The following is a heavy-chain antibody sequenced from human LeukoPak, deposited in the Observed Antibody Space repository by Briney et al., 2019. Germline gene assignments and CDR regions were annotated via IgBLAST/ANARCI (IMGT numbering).Heavy chain of an antibody. J-gene: IGHJ5*02. CDR1: GGSFSGYY. V-gene: IGHV4-34*01. CDR2: INHSGST. CDR3: AGNAWYYYGSGSYYTVNWFDP. Sequence: SETLSLTCAVYGGSFSGYYWSWIRQPPGKGLEWIGEINHSGSTNYNPSLKSRVTISVGTSKNQFSLKLSPVTAADTAVYYCAGNAWYYYGSGSYYTVNWFDPWGQGTLVTVSS. D-gene: IGHD3-10*01.